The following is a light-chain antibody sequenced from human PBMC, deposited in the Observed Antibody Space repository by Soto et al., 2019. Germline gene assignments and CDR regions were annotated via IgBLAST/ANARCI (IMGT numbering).Light chain of an antibody. Sequence: QSALTQPASVAGSPGQSITISCTGTSSVVGGSNYVSWYQQHPGKAPILIIYHVTDRPSGVSNRFSASKSGNTASLTISGLQAEDVADYFCSSYTSSNTFVFGTGTKVTDL. CDR1: SSVVGGSNY. J-gene: IGLJ1*01. V-gene: IGLV2-14*03. CDR2: HVT. CDR3: SSYTSSNTFV.